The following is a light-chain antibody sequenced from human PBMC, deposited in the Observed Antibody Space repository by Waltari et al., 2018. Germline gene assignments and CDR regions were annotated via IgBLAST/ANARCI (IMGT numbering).Light chain of an antibody. J-gene: IGKJ4*01. CDR3: QERSNWPGGS. CDR1: QSVSSY. V-gene: IGKV3-11*01. Sequence: EIVLTQSPATLSLSPGESATLSCRASQSVSSYLDWYQQKPGQAPRLLIYDAYNRSTGIPARFVGSGSGTDFTLSISSLEPEDFAVYYCQERSNWPGGSFGGGTKVEIK. CDR2: DAY.